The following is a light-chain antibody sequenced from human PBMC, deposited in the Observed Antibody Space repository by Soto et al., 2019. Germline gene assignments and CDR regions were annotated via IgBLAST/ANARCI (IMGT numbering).Light chain of an antibody. CDR2: GNS. V-gene: IGLV1-40*01. Sequence: QSVLTQPPSVSGAPGQRVTISCTGSSSNIGAGYDVHWYQQLPGTAPKLLIYGNSNRPSGVPDRFSGSSSGTTVTLTISGAQVEDEADYYCYSAADNNLVFGGGTKLTVL. J-gene: IGLJ3*02. CDR3: YSAADNNLV. CDR1: SSNIGAGYD.